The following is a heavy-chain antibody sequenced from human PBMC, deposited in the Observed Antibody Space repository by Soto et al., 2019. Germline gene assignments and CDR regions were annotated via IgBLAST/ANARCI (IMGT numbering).Heavy chain of an antibody. Sequence: PXESLKISFKGSGYSFTSYWIGWVRQIPGKGLEWMGIIYPGDSDTRYSPSFQGQVTISADKSISTAYLQWSSLKASDTAMYYCASPGGYSYGYDYYYGMDVWGQGTTVTVSS. CDR2: IYPGDSDT. V-gene: IGHV5-51*01. CDR3: ASPGGYSYGYDYYYGMDV. J-gene: IGHJ6*02. D-gene: IGHD5-18*01. CDR1: GYSFTSYW.